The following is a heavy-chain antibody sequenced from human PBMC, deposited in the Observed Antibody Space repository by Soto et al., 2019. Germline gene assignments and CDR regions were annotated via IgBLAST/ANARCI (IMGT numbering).Heavy chain of an antibody. CDR1: GGSISSGGYY. D-gene: IGHD3-10*01. J-gene: IGHJ6*02. V-gene: IGHV4-31*03. CDR2: IYYSGST. CDR3: ARDSGYRAEYYYGMDV. Sequence: SETLSLNCTVSGGSISSGGYYWSWIRQHPGKGLEWIGYIYYSGSTYYNPSLKSRVTISVDTSKNQFSLKLSSVTAADTAVYYCARDSGYRAEYYYGMDVWGQGTTVTVSS.